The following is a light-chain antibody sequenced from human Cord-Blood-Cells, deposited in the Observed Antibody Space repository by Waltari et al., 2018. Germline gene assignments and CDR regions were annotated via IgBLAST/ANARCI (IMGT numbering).Light chain of an antibody. CDR2: DVS. V-gene: IGLV2-14*01. CDR3: SSYTSSSTLV. J-gene: IGLJ3*02. CDR1: SSDVGGYNH. Sequence: QSALTQPASVSGSPGQSITISCTATSSDVGGYNHFSWYQQHPGKAPKLMIYDVSKRPSGVSNRFSGSKSGNTASLTISGLQAEDEADYYCSSYTSSSTLVFGGGTKLTVL.